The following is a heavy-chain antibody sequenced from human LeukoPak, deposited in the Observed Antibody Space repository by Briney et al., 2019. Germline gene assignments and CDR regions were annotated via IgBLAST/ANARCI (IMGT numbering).Heavy chain of an antibody. Sequence: PSETLSLTCAVYGGSFSGYYWSWIRQPPGKGLEWIGEINHSGSTNYNPSLKSRVTISVDTSKNQFSLKLSSVTAADTAVYHCARHPGYSSSFDYWGQGSLVTVSS. CDR3: ARHPGYSSSFDY. D-gene: IGHD6-19*01. CDR2: INHSGST. V-gene: IGHV4-34*01. CDR1: GGSFSGYY. J-gene: IGHJ4*02.